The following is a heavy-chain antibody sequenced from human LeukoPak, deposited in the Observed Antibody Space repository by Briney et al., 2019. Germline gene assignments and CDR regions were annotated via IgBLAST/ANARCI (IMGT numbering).Heavy chain of an antibody. Sequence: ASVKVSCRASGYTFTNYDINWVRQTSGQGLEWMGWMNPNSGSTGYAQKFQGRVTMTRDTSISTAYMELTSLTSEDTAVYFCARAYYYDSSGYLLIPFDYWGQGTLVTVSS. CDR3: ARAYYYDSSGYLLIPFDY. CDR2: MNPNSGST. V-gene: IGHV1-8*01. J-gene: IGHJ4*02. D-gene: IGHD3-22*01. CDR1: GYTFTNYD.